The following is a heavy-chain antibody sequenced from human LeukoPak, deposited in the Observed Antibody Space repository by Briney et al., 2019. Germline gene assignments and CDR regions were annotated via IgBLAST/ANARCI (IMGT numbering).Heavy chain of an antibody. CDR2: INHSGST. J-gene: IGHJ4*02. Sequence: SETLSLTCAVYDGSFSGYYWSWIRQPPGKGLEWIGEINHSGSTNYNPSLKSRVTISVDTSNNWFSLKLSSVTAADTAVYYCARRLTMVLPGEEYWGQGTLVTVSS. CDR3: ARRLTMVLPGEEY. D-gene: IGHD3-10*01. V-gene: IGHV4-34*01. CDR1: DGSFSGYY.